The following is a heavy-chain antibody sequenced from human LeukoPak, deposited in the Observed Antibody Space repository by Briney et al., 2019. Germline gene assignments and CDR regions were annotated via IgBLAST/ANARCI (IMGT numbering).Heavy chain of an antibody. Sequence: EASVKVSCTASGYTFTGYYMHWVRQAPGQGLEWMGWINPNSGGTNNAQKFQGRVTMTRDTSISTAYMELSRLRSDDTAVYYCARGLGAAAGRVFDYWGQGTLVTVST. CDR2: INPNSGGT. CDR1: GYTFTGYY. V-gene: IGHV1-2*02. J-gene: IGHJ4*02. CDR3: ARGLGAAAGRVFDY. D-gene: IGHD6-13*01.